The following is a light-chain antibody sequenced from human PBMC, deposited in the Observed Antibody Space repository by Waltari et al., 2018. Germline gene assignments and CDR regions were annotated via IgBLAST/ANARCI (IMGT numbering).Light chain of an antibody. CDR1: QSVSSN. V-gene: IGKV3-15*01. Sequence: ERVMTQSPATLSVSPGERATLHCSASQSVSSNLAWYQQKPGQAPRLLIHGASTRATGVPTRFSGSGSGTGFTLTIDSLQSEDFAVYYCQHYNNWPPSWTFGQGTKVEIK. CDR2: GAS. CDR3: QHYNNWPPSWT. J-gene: IGKJ1*01.